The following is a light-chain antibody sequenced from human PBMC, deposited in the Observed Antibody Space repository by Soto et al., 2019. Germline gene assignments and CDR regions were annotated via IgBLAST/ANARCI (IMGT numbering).Light chain of an antibody. J-gene: IGLJ1*01. CDR2: DVS. Sequence: QSALTQPASLSGSLGQSITISCIGTSSDVGAYNYVSWYQLHPGKAPKLIIYDVSYRPSGVPNRFSGSKSGNTASLTISGLQAADEADYYCNSYRTSSTRYVFGTGTKVTVL. CDR1: SSDVGAYNY. CDR3: NSYRTSSTRYV. V-gene: IGLV2-14*01.